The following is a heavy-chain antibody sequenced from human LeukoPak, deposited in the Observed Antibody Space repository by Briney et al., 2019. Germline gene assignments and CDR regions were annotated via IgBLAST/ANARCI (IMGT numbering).Heavy chain of an antibody. V-gene: IGHV4-38-2*02. CDR1: GYSISSGYY. CDR2: IYHSGST. D-gene: IGHD6-13*01. Sequence: SETLSLTCTVSGYSISSGYYWGWIRQPPGKGLEWIGSIYHSGSTYYNPSLKSRVTISVDTSKNQFSLKLSSVTAADTAVYYCARVGDSSSWYSSGGLFDYWGQGTLVTVSS. CDR3: ARVGDSSSWYSSGGLFDY. J-gene: IGHJ4*02.